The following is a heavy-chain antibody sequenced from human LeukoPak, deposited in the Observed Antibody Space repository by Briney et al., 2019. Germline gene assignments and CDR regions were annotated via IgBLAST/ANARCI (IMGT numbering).Heavy chain of an antibody. CDR1: GFTFSSYA. V-gene: IGHV3-30*04. D-gene: IGHD3-16*01. Sequence: GRSLRLSCAASGFTFSSYAMHWVRQAPGKGLEWVAVISYDGSNKYYADSVKGRFTISRDNSKNTLYLQMNSLRAEDTAVYYCARDDALGDNALDIWGQGTMVTVSS. CDR3: ARDDALGDNALDI. CDR2: ISYDGSNK. J-gene: IGHJ3*02.